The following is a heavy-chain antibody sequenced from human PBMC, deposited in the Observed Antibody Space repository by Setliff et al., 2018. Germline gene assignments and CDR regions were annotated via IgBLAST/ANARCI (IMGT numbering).Heavy chain of an antibody. V-gene: IGHV4-34*01. CDR3: AGVPNFWSGYSEY. Sequence: SETLSLTCAVYGGSFSGYYWSWIRQPPEKGLEWIGEINHSGSTDYNPSLKSRVTISVDTSKNQFSLKLSSVTAADTAVYYCAGVPNFWSGYSEYWGQGTLVTVSS. CDR2: INHSGST. D-gene: IGHD3-3*01. CDR1: GGSFSGYY. J-gene: IGHJ4*02.